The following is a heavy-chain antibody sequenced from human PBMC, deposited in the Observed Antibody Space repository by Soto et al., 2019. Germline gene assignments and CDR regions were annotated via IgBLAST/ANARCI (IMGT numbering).Heavy chain of an antibody. D-gene: IGHD6-13*01. CDR1: GFTFSSYS. CDR3: ARGSSNWAYYFEI. CDR2: ITSSGTTV. J-gene: IGHJ4*02. Sequence: EVHLVESGGGLVQPGGSLRLSCAASGFTFSSYSLNWVRQAPGKGLEWVSYITSSGTTVYYADSVRGRFTISRDNAKNSLYLQMNSLRDDDTAVYYCARGSSNWAYYFEIWGQGTRVTVSS. V-gene: IGHV3-48*02.